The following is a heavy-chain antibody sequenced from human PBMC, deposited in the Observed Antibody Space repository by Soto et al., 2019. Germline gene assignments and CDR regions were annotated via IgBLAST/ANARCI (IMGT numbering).Heavy chain of an antibody. CDR3: AKVGCSSTSCYTGIFLPPAYFHY. D-gene: IGHD2-2*02. CDR1: GFTFSSYA. CDR2: ISGSGGST. Sequence: PGGSLRLSCAASGFTFSSYAMSWVRQAPGKGLEWVSAISGSGGSTYYADSVKGRFTISRDNSKNTLYLQMNSLRAEDTAVYYCAKVGCSSTSCYTGIFLPPAYFHYWGQGTLVTVSS. J-gene: IGHJ4*02. V-gene: IGHV3-23*01.